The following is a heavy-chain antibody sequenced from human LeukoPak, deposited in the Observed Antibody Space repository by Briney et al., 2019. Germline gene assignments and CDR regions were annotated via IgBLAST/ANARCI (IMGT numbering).Heavy chain of an antibody. V-gene: IGHV1-69*06. Sequence: ASVKVSCKASGGTFSSYAISWVRQAPGQGLEWMGGIIPIFGTANYAQKFQGRVTITADKSTSTAYMELSSLRAEDTAVYYCASCLWFGELFTAMDVWGKGTTVTISS. J-gene: IGHJ6*03. CDR3: ASCLWFGELFTAMDV. D-gene: IGHD3-10*01. CDR1: GGTFSSYA. CDR2: IIPIFGTA.